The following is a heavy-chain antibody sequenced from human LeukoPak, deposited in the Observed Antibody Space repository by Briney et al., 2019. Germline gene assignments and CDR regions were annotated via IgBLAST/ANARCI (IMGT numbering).Heavy chain of an antibody. J-gene: IGHJ4*02. CDR1: GYTITELS. V-gene: IGHV1-24*01. D-gene: IGHD5-12*01. CDR2: FDPEDGET. Sequence: GASVKVSCKVSGYTITELSMHWVRQAPGKGLEWMGGFDPEDGETIYAQKFQGRVTMTEDTSTDTAYMELSSLRSEDTAVYYCATEGRRYSGYGGVGYWGQGTLVTVSS. CDR3: ATEGRRYSGYGGVGY.